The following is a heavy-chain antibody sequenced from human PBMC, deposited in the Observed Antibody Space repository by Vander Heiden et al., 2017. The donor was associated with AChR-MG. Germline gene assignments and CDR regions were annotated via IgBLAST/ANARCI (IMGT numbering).Heavy chain of an antibody. J-gene: IGHJ4*02. Sequence: QGQLVQSGAEVKKPGSSVKVSCKASGGTFISYAISWVRQAPGQGLEWMGGIIPIFGTANYAQKFQGRVTITADESTSTAYMELSSLRSEDTAVYYCARVPLRQAGMATINGHYWGQGTLVTVSS. D-gene: IGHD5-12*01. CDR1: GGTFISYA. CDR3: ARVPLRQAGMATINGHY. V-gene: IGHV1-69*01. CDR2: IIPIFGTA.